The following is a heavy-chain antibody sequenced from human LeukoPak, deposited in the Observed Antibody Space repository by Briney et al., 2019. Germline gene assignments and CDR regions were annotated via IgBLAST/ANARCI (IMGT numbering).Heavy chain of an antibody. V-gene: IGHV1-8*03. D-gene: IGHD4-17*01. Sequence: ASVKDSPKTSGYTFTSYHINWVRQATGQGLEWMGWMNPYSGDRGYAQNFQGRVSITSDASIGTAYMELSSLRSDDTAVYFCARTTSLTASGYDNSGDGTLVTVSS. CDR3: ARTTSLTASGYDN. CDR2: MNPYSGDR. J-gene: IGHJ4*03. CDR1: GYTFTSYH.